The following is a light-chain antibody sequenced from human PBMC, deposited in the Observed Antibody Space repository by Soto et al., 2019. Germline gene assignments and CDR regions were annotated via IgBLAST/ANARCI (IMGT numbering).Light chain of an antibody. J-gene: IGKJ4*01. V-gene: IGKV3-15*01. CDR3: QQRSNWPLT. Sequence: EVVMTQSPATLSVSPGERATLSCRASQSISSNLAWYQQKAGQAPRLLMYGASTRATGVPARFSGSGSGTEFTLTISSLQSEDFAIYYCQQRSNWPLTFGGGTKVEIK. CDR2: GAS. CDR1: QSISSN.